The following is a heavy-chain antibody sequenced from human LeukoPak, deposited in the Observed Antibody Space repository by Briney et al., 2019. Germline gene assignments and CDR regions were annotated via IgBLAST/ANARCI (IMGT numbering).Heavy chain of an antibody. V-gene: IGHV4-59*11. J-gene: IGHJ4*02. D-gene: IGHD3-16*01. Sequence: PSETLSLTCTVSGGSISSHYWSWIRQPPGKGLEWIGYIYYSGSTNYNPSLKSRVTISVDTSKNQFSLKLSSVTAADTAVYYCARDGGDGYWGQGTLVTVSS. CDR3: ARDGGDGY. CDR2: IYYSGST. CDR1: GGSISSHY.